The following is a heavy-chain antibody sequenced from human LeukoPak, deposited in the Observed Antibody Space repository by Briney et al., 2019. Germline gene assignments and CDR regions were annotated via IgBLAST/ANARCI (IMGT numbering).Heavy chain of an antibody. J-gene: IGHJ4*02. Sequence: GGSLRLSCAASGFTFNSYWMSWVRQAPGKGLGWVANIKQDGSEKYYVDSVKGRFTISRDNAKNSLYLQMNSLRVEDTAVYYCARWYSSSRYDPRYFFDFWGQGTLVTVSS. CDR3: ARWYSSSRYDPRYFFDF. D-gene: IGHD6-6*01. CDR2: IKQDGSEK. CDR1: GFTFNSYW. V-gene: IGHV3-7*01.